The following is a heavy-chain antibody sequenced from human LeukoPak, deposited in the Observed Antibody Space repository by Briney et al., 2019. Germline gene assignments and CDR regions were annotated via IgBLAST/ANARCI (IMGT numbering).Heavy chain of an antibody. CDR2: INPNSGGT. V-gene: IGHV1-2*02. J-gene: IGHJ3*02. Sequence: GASVKVSCKASGYTFTSYDINWVRQATGQGLEWMGWINPNSGGTNYAQKFQGRVTMTRDTSISTAYMELSRLRSDDTAVYYCARDFGLAWGTYYYGSGSYSAFDIWGQGTMVTVSS. D-gene: IGHD3-10*01. CDR3: ARDFGLAWGTYYYGSGSYSAFDI. CDR1: GYTFTSYD.